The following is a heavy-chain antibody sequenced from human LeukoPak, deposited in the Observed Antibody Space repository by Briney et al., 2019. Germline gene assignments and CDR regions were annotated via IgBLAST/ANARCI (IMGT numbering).Heavy chain of an antibody. CDR1: GGSISSSGYY. D-gene: IGHD5-12*01. CDR2: INHSGST. V-gene: IGHV4-39*07. CDR3: ARGRRATHTFDY. J-gene: IGHJ4*02. Sequence: SETLSLTCTVSGGSISSSGYYWSWIRQPPGKGLEWIGEINHSGSTNYNPSLKSRVTISVDTSKNQFSLKLSSVTAADTAVYYCARGRRATHTFDYWGQGTLVTVSS.